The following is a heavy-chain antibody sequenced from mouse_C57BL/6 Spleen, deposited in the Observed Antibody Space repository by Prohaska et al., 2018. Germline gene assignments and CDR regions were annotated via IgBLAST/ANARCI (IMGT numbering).Heavy chain of an antibody. V-gene: IGHV1-80*01. J-gene: IGHJ3*01. Sequence: QVQLQQSGAELVKPGASVKISCKASGYAFRSSWMNWVKQRPGKGLEWIGQIYPGDGDTKYNGKFNGKATLTAYISSSTVYMHLSCLTSEDSSVYFCARRGGYSSWFAYLGQGTLVTVSA. CDR1: GYAFRSSW. CDR3: ARRGGYSSWFAY. CDR2: IYPGDGDT. D-gene: IGHD2-3*01.